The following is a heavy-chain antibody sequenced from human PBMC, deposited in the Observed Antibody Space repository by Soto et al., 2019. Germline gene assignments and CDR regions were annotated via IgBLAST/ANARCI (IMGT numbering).Heavy chain of an antibody. V-gene: IGHV3-48*02. CDR1: GFTFSSYS. Sequence: GGSLRLSCAASGFTFSSYSMNWVRQAPGKGLEWVSYISSSSSTIYYAESVKGRFTISRDNAKNSLYLQMNSLRDEDTAVYYCASVNDYGDPYLFDPWGQGTLVTVSS. CDR2: ISSSSSTI. D-gene: IGHD4-17*01. J-gene: IGHJ5*02. CDR3: ASVNDYGDPYLFDP.